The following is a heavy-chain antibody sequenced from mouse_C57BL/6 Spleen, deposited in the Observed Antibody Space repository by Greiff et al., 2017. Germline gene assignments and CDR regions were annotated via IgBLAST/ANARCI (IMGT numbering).Heavy chain of an antibody. J-gene: IGHJ4*01. D-gene: IGHD2-5*01. CDR2: ISSGSSTI. V-gene: IGHV5-17*01. Sequence: EVQGVESGGGLVKPGGSLKLSCAASGFTFSDYGMHWVRQAPEKGLEWVAYISSGSSTIYYADTVKGRFTISRDNAKNTLFLQMTSLRSEDTAMYYCAKGDYSNLYAMDYWGQGTSVTVSS. CDR1: GFTFSDYG. CDR3: AKGDYSNLYAMDY.